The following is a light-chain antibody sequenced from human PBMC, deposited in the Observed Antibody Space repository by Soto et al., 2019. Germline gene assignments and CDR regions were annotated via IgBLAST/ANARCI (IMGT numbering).Light chain of an antibody. V-gene: IGLV2-14*01. CDR1: SSDVDYNR. Sequence: QSALTQPASVTGSPGQSITISCTGTSSDVDYNRVSWYQQYPGTAPKLMINEVTNRPSGVSDRFSGSKSGNTASLTISGLQPEDEADYYCISYTDRQSYLFGTGTKVTVL. CDR3: ISYTDRQSYL. J-gene: IGLJ1*01. CDR2: EVT.